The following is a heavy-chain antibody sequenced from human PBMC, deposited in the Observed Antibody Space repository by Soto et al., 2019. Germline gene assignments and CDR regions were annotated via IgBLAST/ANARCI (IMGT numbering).Heavy chain of an antibody. CDR1: GFTFSSYG. J-gene: IGHJ6*02. CDR2: IWYDGSNK. D-gene: IGHD3-10*01. CDR3: ARDWPGTGINMVRGVINMEV. Sequence: GGSLRLSCAASGFTFSSYGMHWVRQAPGKGLEWVAVIWYDGSNKYYADSVKGRFTISRDNSKNTLYLQMNSLRAEDTAVYYCARDWPGTGINMVRGVINMEVWGQGTTVTVS. V-gene: IGHV3-33*01.